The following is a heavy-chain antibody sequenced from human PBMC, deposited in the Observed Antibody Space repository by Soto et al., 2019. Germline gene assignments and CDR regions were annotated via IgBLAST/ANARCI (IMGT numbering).Heavy chain of an antibody. Sequence: SGPTLVNPTQTLTLTCSFSGFSLNTTTMSVTWIRQPPGKALEWLALIDWDGDTFYSTSLKPRLTISRDTSKNQVVLTMTNMEPVDTGTYYCARTEARLAIFGGPYHCYHLDVWGHGTTVTVSS. CDR1: GFSLNTTTMS. CDR2: IDWDGDT. V-gene: IGHV2-70*13. J-gene: IGHJ6*02. CDR3: ARTEARLAIFGGPYHCYHLDV. D-gene: IGHD3-3*01.